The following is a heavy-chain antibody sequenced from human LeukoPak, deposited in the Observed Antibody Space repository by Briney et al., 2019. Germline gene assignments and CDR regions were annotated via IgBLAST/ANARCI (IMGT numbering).Heavy chain of an antibody. Sequence: SETLSLTCTVSGGSLSSYYWSWIRQPPGKGLEWIGYIYYSGSTNYNPSLKSRVTISVDTSKNQFPLKLSSVTAADTAVYYCARDLYGDYFLDYWGQGTLVTVSS. CDR2: IYYSGST. D-gene: IGHD4-17*01. V-gene: IGHV4-59*01. CDR3: ARDLYGDYFLDY. J-gene: IGHJ4*02. CDR1: GGSLSSYY.